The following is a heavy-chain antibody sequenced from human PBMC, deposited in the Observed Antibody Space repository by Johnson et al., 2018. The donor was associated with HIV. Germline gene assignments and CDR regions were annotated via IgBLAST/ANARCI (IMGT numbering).Heavy chain of an antibody. D-gene: IGHD6-13*01. Sequence: QVQLVESGGGVVQPGTSLRLSCAASGFTFSSYGIHWVRQAPGKGLEWVAFIWHDGRDVYYADSVKGRFTVSRDNSKNAVYLQMNSLGAGDTAVYYCAKDGAAAGTVGADAFDIWGQGTMVTVSS. CDR1: GFTFSSYG. CDR3: AKDGAAAGTVGADAFDI. J-gene: IGHJ3*02. V-gene: IGHV3-33*03. CDR2: IWHDGRDV.